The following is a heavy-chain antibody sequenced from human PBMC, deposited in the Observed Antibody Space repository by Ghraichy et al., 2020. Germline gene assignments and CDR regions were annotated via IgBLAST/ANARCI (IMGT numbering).Heavy chain of an antibody. CDR1: GFTFSGSA. J-gene: IGHJ3*02. Sequence: GESLNISCAASGFTFSGSAMHWVRQASGKWPEWVGRIRSKANSYATVYAASVKGRFSISRDDSKNTAYLQMNSLKTEDTAVYYCTRGEWEQLWSDAFDIWGQGTMVTVSS. CDR2: IRSKANSYAT. CDR3: TRGEWEQLWSDAFDI. V-gene: IGHV3-73*01. D-gene: IGHD1-26*01.